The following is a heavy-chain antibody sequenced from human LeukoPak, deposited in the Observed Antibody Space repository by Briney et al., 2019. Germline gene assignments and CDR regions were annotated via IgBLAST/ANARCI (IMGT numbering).Heavy chain of an antibody. Sequence: SETLSLTCTVSGASISTYYWSWIRQPAGKELEWVGRIFASGNTNYNPSLESRIAMSVDTSKNQFSLNLSSVTAADTAIYYCVQDGPLRSDYWGQGTLVTVSS. CDR3: VQDGPLRSDY. V-gene: IGHV4-4*07. CDR2: IFASGNT. D-gene: IGHD3-16*01. CDR1: GASISTYY. J-gene: IGHJ4*02.